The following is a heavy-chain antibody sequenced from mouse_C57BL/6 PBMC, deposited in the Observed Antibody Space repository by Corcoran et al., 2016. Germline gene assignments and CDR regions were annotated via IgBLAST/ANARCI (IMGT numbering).Heavy chain of an antibody. D-gene: IGHD1-1*01. CDR1: GFSLSTFGMG. J-gene: IGHJ2*01. CDR2: IWWDDDK. CDR3: ALIPYPTVVAHFDY. V-gene: IGHV8-8*01. Sequence: VTLKESGPGILQPSQTLSLTCSFSGFSLSTFGMGVGWIRQPSGKGLEWLAHIWWDDDKYYNPALKSRLTSSKDTSKNQVFLKIANVDTADTVTYYCALIPYPTVVAHFDYWGQGTTLTVSS.